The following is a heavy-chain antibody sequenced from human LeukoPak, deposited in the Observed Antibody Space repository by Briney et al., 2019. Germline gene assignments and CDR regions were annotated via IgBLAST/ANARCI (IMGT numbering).Heavy chain of an antibody. CDR1: GFTVSSTY. CDR2: IYKDGEI. J-gene: IGHJ4*02. D-gene: IGHD2-21*01. Sequence: PGGPLRLSCAASGFTVSSTYMSWVRQAPGKGLEWVSVIYKDGEIYYIDSVKGRFTISRDTSKNTLYLQMNSLRVEDTAVYYCASRHCSGGDCYFAGADPFDHWGQGTLVTVSS. CDR3: ASRHCSGGDCYFAGADPFDH. V-gene: IGHV3-53*01.